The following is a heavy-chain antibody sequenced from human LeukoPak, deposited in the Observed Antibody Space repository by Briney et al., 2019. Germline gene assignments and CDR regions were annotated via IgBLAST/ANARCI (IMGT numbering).Heavy chain of an antibody. CDR2: IKQDGSEN. J-gene: IGHJ4*02. V-gene: IGHV3-7*01. Sequence: GGSLRLSCAASGFTSSSYWMSWVRQAPGKGLEWVANIKQDGSENYYVDSVKGRFTIYRDNAKNSLYLQMNSLRAEDTAVYYCARDRGSSGWYEFDSWGQGTLVTVSS. D-gene: IGHD6-19*01. CDR3: ARDRGSSGWYEFDS. CDR1: GFTSSSYW.